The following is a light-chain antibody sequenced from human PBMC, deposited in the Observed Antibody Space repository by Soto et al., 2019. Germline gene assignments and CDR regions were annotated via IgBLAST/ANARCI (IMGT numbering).Light chain of an antibody. V-gene: IGKV3-20*01. Sequence: EIVLTQSPGTLSLPPGERATLSCRASQTISSSYLAWYQQKPGQAPRLLVYGASSRATGIADRFSGSGSGTDFTLTISRLEPEDFAVYYCQQYGSSRTFGQGTKVDIK. CDR1: QTISSSY. J-gene: IGKJ1*01. CDR3: QQYGSSRT. CDR2: GAS.